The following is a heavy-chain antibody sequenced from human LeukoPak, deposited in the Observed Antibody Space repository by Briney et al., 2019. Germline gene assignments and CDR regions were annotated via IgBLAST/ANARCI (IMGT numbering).Heavy chain of an antibody. CDR1: GYSFTSYW. CDR2: IQPGDSDT. D-gene: IGHD4-23*01. J-gene: IGHJ4*02. Sequence: GESLKISCKGSGYSFTSYWIGWVRQMPGKGLEWMGIIQPGDSDTRYSPSFQGQVTISADKSISTAYLQWNSLKASDTAMYYCARSRSTTVVTPFDYWGQGTLVTVSS. V-gene: IGHV5-51*01. CDR3: ARSRSTTVVTPFDY.